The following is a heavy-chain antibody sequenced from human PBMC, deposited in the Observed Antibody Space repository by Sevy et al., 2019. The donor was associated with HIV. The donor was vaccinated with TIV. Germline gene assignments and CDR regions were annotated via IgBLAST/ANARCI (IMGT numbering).Heavy chain of an antibody. CDR3: ARDYSRRPGWFDP. CDR1: GFDVSNNY. J-gene: IGHJ5*02. V-gene: IGHV3-53*01. CDR2: RYSSGTT. D-gene: IGHD6-13*01. Sequence: GGSLRLSCAGSGFDVSNNYMSWVRRAPGKGLEWVSSRYSSGTTYDADSVKGRFTISRDKSKNTVYLQMSSLRADDTAFYHCARDYSRRPGWFDPWGQGTLVTVSS.